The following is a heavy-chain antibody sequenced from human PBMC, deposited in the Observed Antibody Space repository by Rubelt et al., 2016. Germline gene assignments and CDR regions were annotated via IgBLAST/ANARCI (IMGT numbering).Heavy chain of an antibody. J-gene: IGHJ4*02. CDR2: IYHSGST. V-gene: IGHV4-38-2*02. CDR3: AGTRDCSGGTCYSVVDY. Sequence: QVQLQESGPGLVKSSETLSLTCTVSGFSISSGYFWGWIRPPPGKGLEWIGSIYHSGSTFYSPSLTSRVTMSVDTSKNQFHRKVGLVTAAETAGYYCAGTRDCSGGTCYSVVDYWGQGTLVTVSS. CDR1: GFSISSGYF. D-gene: IGHD2-15*01.